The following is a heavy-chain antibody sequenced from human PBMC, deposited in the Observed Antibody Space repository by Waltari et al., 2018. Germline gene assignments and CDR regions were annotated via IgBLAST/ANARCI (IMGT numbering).Heavy chain of an antibody. J-gene: IGHJ3*02. V-gene: IGHV4-39*07. CDR3: ASGYDSSGYGAFDI. Sequence: QLQLQESGPGLVKPSETLSLTCTVSGGSISSSSYYWVWLRQPPGKGLEWIGSIYYSGSTYYNPSLKIRVTISVDTSKNQFSLKLSSVTAADTAVYYCASGYDSSGYGAFDIWGQGTMVTVSS. CDR2: IYYSGST. D-gene: IGHD3-22*01. CDR1: GGSISSSSYY.